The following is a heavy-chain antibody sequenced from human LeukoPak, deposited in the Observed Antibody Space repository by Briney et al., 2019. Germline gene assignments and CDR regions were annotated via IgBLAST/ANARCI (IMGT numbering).Heavy chain of an antibody. CDR2: IKDDGSEK. V-gene: IGHV3-7*04. CDR1: GFTFSSYL. CDR3: ARARFGY. J-gene: IGHJ4*02. Sequence: GGSLRLSCVGSGFTFSSYLMTWVRQAPGKGLEWVANIKDDGSEKYSVDSVKGRFTISRDNAKNLLYLQMSSLRAEDTAVYYCARARFGYWGQGTLVTVSS.